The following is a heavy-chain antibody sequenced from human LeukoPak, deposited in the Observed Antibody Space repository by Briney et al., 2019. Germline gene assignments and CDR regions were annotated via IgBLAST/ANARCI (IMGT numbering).Heavy chain of an antibody. J-gene: IGHJ2*01. Sequence: SETLSLTCTVSGGSITSSIYYWGWIRQPPGKGLEWIGSIYYSGSTYYNPSLKSRVTISVDTSKNQFSLKLSSVTAADTAVFYCARAFGRYYATYWYFDLWGRGTLVTVSS. CDR3: ARAFGRYYATYWYFDL. V-gene: IGHV4-39*07. CDR1: GGSITSSIYY. D-gene: IGHD1-26*01. CDR2: IYYSGST.